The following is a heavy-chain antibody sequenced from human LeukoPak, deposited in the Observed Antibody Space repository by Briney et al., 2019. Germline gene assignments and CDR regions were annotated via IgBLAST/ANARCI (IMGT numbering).Heavy chain of an antibody. V-gene: IGHV3-30*18. Sequence: GGSLRLSCAASGFTFSSYGMHWVRQAPGKGLEWVAVISYDGSNKYYADSVKGRFTISRDNSKNTLYLQMNSLRAEDTAVYYCAKNMGSSGWYRITQIDYYYYYGMDVWGQGATVTVSS. CDR3: AKNMGSSGWYRITQIDYYYYYGMDV. J-gene: IGHJ6*02. CDR1: GFTFSSYG. D-gene: IGHD6-19*01. CDR2: ISYDGSNK.